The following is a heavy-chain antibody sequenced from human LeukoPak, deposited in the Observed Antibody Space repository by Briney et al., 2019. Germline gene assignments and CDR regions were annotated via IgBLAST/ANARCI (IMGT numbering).Heavy chain of an antibody. V-gene: IGHV3-66*01. CDR1: GFTVSSNY. J-gene: IGHJ3*02. CDR3: ARVYGDYYNDAFDI. CDR2: IYSGGST. Sequence: EGSLRLSCAASGFTVSSNYMSWVRQAPGKGLEWVSVIYSGGSTYYADSVKGRFTISRDNSKNTLYLQMNSLRAEDTAVYYCARVYGDYYNDAFDIWGQGTMVTVSS. D-gene: IGHD4-17*01.